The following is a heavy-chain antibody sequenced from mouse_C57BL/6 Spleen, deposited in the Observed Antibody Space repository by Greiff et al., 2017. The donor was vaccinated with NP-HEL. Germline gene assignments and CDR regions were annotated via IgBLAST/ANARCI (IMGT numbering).Heavy chain of an antibody. D-gene: IGHD2-2*01. J-gene: IGHJ4*01. V-gene: IGHV1-55*01. Sequence: QVQLQQPGAELVKPGASVKMSCKASGYTFTSYWITWVKQRPGQGLEWIGDIYPGSGSTNYNEKFKSKATLTVDTSSSTAYMQLSSLTSEDSAVYYCARREYGYDIYAMDYWGQGTSVTVSS. CDR1: GYTFTSYW. CDR3: ARREYGYDIYAMDY. CDR2: IYPGSGST.